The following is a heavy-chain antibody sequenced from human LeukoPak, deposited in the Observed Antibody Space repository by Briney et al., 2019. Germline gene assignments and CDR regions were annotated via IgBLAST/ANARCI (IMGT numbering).Heavy chain of an antibody. CDR2: LNPSGGST. J-gene: IGHJ5*02. CDR3: ARGGYSSPRSWFDP. V-gene: IGHV1-46*01. D-gene: IGHD6-13*01. Sequence: ASVKVSCKAPGYTFINYYMHWVRQAPGQGPEWMGILNPSGGSTTYAQKFQGRVTMTRGMYTSTVYMELSSLRSDDTAVYYCARGGYSSPRSWFDPWGQGTLVTVSS. CDR1: GYTFINYY.